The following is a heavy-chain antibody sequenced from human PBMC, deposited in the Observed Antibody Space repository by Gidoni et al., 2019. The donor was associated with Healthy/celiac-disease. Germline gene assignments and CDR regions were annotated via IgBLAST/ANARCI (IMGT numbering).Heavy chain of an antibody. Sequence: EVQLVESGGGLVQPGGSLRLSCAASGFTFSSYDMHWVRQATGKGLEWVSAIGTAGDTYYPGSVKGRFTISRENAKNSLYLQMNSLRAGDTAVYYCARAPGVYYGSGTLNYYYGMDVWGQGTTVTVSS. V-gene: IGHV3-13*04. D-gene: IGHD3-10*01. CDR1: GFTFSSYD. CDR2: IGTAGDT. J-gene: IGHJ6*02. CDR3: ARAPGVYYGSGTLNYYYGMDV.